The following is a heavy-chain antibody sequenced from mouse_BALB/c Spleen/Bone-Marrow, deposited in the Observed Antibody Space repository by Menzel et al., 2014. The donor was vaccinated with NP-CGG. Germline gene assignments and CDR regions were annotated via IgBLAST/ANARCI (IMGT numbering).Heavy chain of an antibody. V-gene: IGHV1S56*01. J-gene: IGHJ3*01. CDR3: ARDYGSSVFAY. CDR1: GYTFTSYY. D-gene: IGHD1-1*01. CDR2: IYPGNVNT. Sequence: QVQLQQPGPELVKPGASVMISCKASGYTFTSYYIHWVKQRPGQGLEWIGWIYPGNVNTKYNEKFKGKATLTADKSSSTAYMQLSSLTSEDSAVYFCARDYGSSVFAYWGQGTLVTVSA.